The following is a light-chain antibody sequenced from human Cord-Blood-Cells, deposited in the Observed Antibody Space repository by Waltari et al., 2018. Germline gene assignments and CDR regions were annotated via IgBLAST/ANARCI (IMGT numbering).Light chain of an antibody. V-gene: IGLV1-40*01. CDR1: SSNIGAGYD. Sequence: QSVLTQPPSVSGAPGQRVTISCTGSSSNIGAGYDVHWYQQLPGTAPKLLIYGNSNRPSGVPDRFACSKSATSASLAITGLQAEDEADYYCQSYDSSLSGSVFGGGTKLTVL. CDR2: GNS. J-gene: IGLJ2*01. CDR3: QSYDSSLSGSV.